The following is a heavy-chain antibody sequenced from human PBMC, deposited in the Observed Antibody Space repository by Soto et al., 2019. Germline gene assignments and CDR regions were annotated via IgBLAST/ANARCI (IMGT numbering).Heavy chain of an antibody. CDR2: ISAYNGNT. CDR3: ARAPKYYDFWSGYSDLYYFDY. J-gene: IGHJ4*02. Sequence: QVQLVQSGAEVKKPGASVKVSCKASGYTFTSYGISWVRQAPGQGLEWMGWISAYNGNTNYAQKLQGRVTMTTDTSTSTAYMELRSLRSDDTAVYYCARAPKYYDFWSGYSDLYYFDYWAREPWSPSPQ. V-gene: IGHV1-18*01. CDR1: GYTFTSYG. D-gene: IGHD3-3*01.